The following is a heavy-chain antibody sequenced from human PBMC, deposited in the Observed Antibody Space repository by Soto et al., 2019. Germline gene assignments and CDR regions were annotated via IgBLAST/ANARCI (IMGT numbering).Heavy chain of an antibody. D-gene: IGHD6-19*01. J-gene: IGHJ6*02. V-gene: IGHV5-51*01. CDR1: GYNFTSYW. CDR3: ARHRVSRIAVDPYYYYCGMDV. CDR2: IYPGDSDT. Sequence: PGESLKISCKGSGYNFTSYWIGWVRQMPGKGLEWMGIIYPGDSDTRYSPSFQGQVTISADKSISTAYLQWSSLKASDTAMYYCARHRVSRIAVDPYYYYCGMDVWGQGTTVTVSS.